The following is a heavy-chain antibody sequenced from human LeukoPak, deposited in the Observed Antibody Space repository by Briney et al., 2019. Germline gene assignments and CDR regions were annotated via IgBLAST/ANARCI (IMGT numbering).Heavy chain of an antibody. CDR3: AVDPSVGDGYNIPDY. J-gene: IGHJ4*02. V-gene: IGHV1-69*04. CDR1: GGTFSSYA. CDR2: IIPILGIA. Sequence: SVKVSCKASGGTFSSYAISWVRQAPGQGLEWMGRIIPILGIANYAQKFQGRVTITADKSTSTAYMELSSLRSEDTAVYYCAVDPSVGDGYNIPDYWGQGTLVTVSS. D-gene: IGHD5-24*01.